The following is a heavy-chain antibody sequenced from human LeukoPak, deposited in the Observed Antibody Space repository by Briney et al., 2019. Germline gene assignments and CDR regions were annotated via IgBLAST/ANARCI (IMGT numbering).Heavy chain of an antibody. V-gene: IGHV4-39*01. CDR1: GCSISSSSYY. CDR3: ARSGFPDAFDI. J-gene: IGHJ3*02. CDR2: IYYSGST. Sequence: PSETLSLTCTVSGCSISSSSYYWGWIRQPPGKGLEWIGSIYYSGSTYYNPSLKSRVTISVDTSKNQFSLKLGSVTGADTAVYYCARSGFPDAFDIWGQGTMVTVSS. D-gene: IGHD1-26*01.